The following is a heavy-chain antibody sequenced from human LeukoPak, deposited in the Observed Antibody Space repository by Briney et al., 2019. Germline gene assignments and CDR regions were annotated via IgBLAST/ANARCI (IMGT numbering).Heavy chain of an antibody. Sequence: SEPLSLTCAVSGDSVTSGGYYWPWIRHHPGKGLEWIGYISNSGTTSYNPSLKSRVSISVDTSHNQFSLRLTSVTAADTAVYYCARDVVVTSSPDAFDIWGQGTLVTVSS. V-gene: IGHV4-31*11. CDR1: GDSVTSGGYY. CDR2: ISNSGTT. J-gene: IGHJ3*02. D-gene: IGHD2-21*02. CDR3: ARDVVVTSSPDAFDI.